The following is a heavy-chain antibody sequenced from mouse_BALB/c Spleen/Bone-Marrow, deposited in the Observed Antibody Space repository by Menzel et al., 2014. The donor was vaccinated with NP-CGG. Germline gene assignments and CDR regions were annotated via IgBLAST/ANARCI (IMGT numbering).Heavy chain of an antibody. CDR3: ARWGTTVVEAY. D-gene: IGHD1-1*01. CDR2: FNPYNGGT. Sequence: VQLQQPGPELVKPGASMKISCKASGYSFTGYTMNWVKQSQGRTLEGIGFFNPYNGGTSYNQKFKGKATLTVDKSSSTAYMQLLSLTSEDSAVYYCARWGTTVVEAYWGQGTLVTVSA. CDR1: GYSFTGYT. J-gene: IGHJ3*01. V-gene: IGHV1S135*01.